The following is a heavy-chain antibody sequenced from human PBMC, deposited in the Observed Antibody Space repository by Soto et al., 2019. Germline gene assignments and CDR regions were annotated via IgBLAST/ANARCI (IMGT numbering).Heavy chain of an antibody. CDR1: GLTFSRYA. CDR2: IIYDGSNK. J-gene: IGHJ4*02. CDR3: AAELVNKGYDGHDY. D-gene: IGHD5-12*01. Sequence: QVQLVESGGGVVQPGRSLRLSCAASGLTFSRYAMHWVRQAPGKGLEWVAVIIYDGSNKHYADSVQGRFTISRDNSKNPLYLQMNSLRAEDTAVYYCAAELVNKGYDGHDYWGQGTLVTVSS. V-gene: IGHV3-30*04.